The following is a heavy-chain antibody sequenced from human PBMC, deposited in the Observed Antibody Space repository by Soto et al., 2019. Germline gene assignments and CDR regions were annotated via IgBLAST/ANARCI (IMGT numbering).Heavy chain of an antibody. J-gene: IGHJ4*02. Sequence: GGSLRLSCAASGFTFSSYAMSWVRQAPGKGLEWVSAISGSGGSTYYADSVKGRFTTSRDNSKNKLCLQMNSLGAEDTAVYYCAKTYEDYDYIWGSSGPAFDYWGQGTLVTVSS. CDR2: ISGSGGST. CDR3: AKTYEDYDYIWGSSGPAFDY. V-gene: IGHV3-23*01. CDR1: GFTFSSYA. D-gene: IGHD3-16*01.